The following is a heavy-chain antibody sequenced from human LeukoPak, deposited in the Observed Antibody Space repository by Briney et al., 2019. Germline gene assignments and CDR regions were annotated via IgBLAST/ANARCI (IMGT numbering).Heavy chain of an antibody. D-gene: IGHD3-22*01. J-gene: IGHJ4*02. V-gene: IGHV3-7*04. CDR1: GFTFSSYW. CDR2: IKQDGSEK. CDR3: ARGEYYYDGGY. Sequence: GGSLRLSCAASGFTFSSYWMSWVRQAPGKGLEWVANIKQDGSEKYYVDSVKGRFTISRDNADNSLFLQMNSLRAEETAVYYCARGEYYYDGGYWGRGTLVTFS.